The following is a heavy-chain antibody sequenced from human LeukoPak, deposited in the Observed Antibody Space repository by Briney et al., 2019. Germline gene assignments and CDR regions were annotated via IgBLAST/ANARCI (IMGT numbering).Heavy chain of an antibody. J-gene: IGHJ5*02. Sequence: PSQTLSLTCTVSGYSISSGYYWGWIRQPPGKGLEWIGSIYHSGSTYYNPSLKSRVTISVDTSKNQFSLKLSSVTAADTAVYYCAREDTAELDPWGQGTLVTVSS. CDR3: AREDTAELDP. CDR2: IYHSGST. CDR1: GYSISSGYY. V-gene: IGHV4-38-2*02. D-gene: IGHD5-18*01.